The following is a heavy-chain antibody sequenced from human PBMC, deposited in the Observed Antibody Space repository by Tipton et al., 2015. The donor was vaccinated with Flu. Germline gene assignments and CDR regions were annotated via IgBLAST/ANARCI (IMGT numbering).Heavy chain of an antibody. J-gene: IGHJ3*02. CDR3: ARDLRGYSGYTGGDAFDM. CDR1: GGSISSYY. V-gene: IGHV4-4*07. CDR2: IYTTGNT. D-gene: IGHD5-12*01. Sequence: TLSLTCTVSGGSISSYYWSWIRQPAGKGLEWIGRIYTTGNTNYNPSLKSRVTMSVDTSKNHISLRLRSATAADTALYYCARDLRGYSGYTGGDAFDMWGRGIMVFVSS.